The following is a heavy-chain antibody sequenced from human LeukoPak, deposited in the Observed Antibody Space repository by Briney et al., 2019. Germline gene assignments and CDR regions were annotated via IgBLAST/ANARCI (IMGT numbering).Heavy chain of an antibody. V-gene: IGHV5-10-1*01. CDR1: GYSVTSYW. D-gene: IGHD4-17*01. Sequence: GESLRISCKGSGYSVTSYWISWVRQMPGKGLEWMGRIDPSDSYTSYSPSFQGHVTISADKSISTAYLQWSSLKASDTAMYYCARNVKGYDYGDYGWFDPWGQGTLVTVSS. J-gene: IGHJ5*02. CDR2: IDPSDSYT. CDR3: ARNVKGYDYGDYGWFDP.